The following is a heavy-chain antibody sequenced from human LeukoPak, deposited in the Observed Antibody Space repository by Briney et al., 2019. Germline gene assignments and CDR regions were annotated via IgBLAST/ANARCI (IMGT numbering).Heavy chain of an antibody. CDR1: GVSISSINHH. CDR2: IYNGRTT. J-gene: IGHJ5*01. V-gene: IGHV4-39*01. CDR3: VRHDGRSGGTMGAFDS. D-gene: IGHD4-23*01. Sequence: SETLSLTCTVSGVSISSINHHWGWVRQSPGKDLEWIGSIYNGRTTFSNPSLNSRVTISIVTSKNQFSLQLNSVTAADTAVYYCVRHDGRSGGTMGAFDSWGQGTLVTVSS.